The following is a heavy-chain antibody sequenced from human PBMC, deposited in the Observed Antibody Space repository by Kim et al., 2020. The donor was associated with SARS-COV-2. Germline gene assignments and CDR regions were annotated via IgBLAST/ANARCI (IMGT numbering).Heavy chain of an antibody. CDR3: AKDREGKRVATKLYYYYGMDV. Sequence: GGSLRLSCAASGFTFGDYTMHWVRQAPGKGLEWVSRISWDGGSTYYADSVKGRFTISRDNSKNSLYLQMNSLRTEDTALYYCAKDREGKRVATKLYYYYGMDVWGQGTTVTVSS. J-gene: IGHJ6*02. CDR2: ISWDGGST. CDR1: GFTFGDYT. V-gene: IGHV3-43*01. D-gene: IGHD5-12*01.